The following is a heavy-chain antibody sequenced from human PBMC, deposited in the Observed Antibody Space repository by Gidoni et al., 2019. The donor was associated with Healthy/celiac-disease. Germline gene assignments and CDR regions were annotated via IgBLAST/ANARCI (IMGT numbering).Heavy chain of an antibody. D-gene: IGHD2-2*01. CDR2: IYTSGST. J-gene: IGHJ2*01. Sequence: QVQLHATGPRLVMPSESLSLTCTVACGSISSYYRRLIRQPAGKGLEWIGRIYTSGSTNYNPSLKSRVTMSVDTSKNQFSLKLSSVTAADTAVYYCARESRIVVVPAAEPNWYFDLWGRGTLVTVSS. CDR3: ARESRIVVVPAAEPNWYFDL. V-gene: IGHV4-4*07. CDR1: CGSISSYY.